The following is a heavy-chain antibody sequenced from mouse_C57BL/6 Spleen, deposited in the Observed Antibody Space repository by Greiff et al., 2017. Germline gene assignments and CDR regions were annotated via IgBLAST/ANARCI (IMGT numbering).Heavy chain of an antibody. J-gene: IGHJ4*01. V-gene: IGHV1-61*01. CDR2: IYPSDSET. CDR3: ARSPLGDY. D-gene: IGHD1-2*01. CDR1: GYTFTSYW. Sequence: VQLQQPGAELVRPGSSVKLSCKASGYTFTSYWMDWVKQRPGQGLEWIGNIYPSDSETHYNQKFKDKATLTVDKSSSTAYMQLSSLTSEDSAVXYCARSPLGDYWGQGTSVTVSS.